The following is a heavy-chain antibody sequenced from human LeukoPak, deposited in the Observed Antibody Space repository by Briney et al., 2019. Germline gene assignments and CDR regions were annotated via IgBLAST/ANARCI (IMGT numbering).Heavy chain of an antibody. CDR3: ARIFSSGPTGHAFDI. Sequence: AGGSLRLSCAASGFTFSSYEMTWVRQAPGKGLEWLSYISSSGSTIYYADSVKGRFTISRDNAKDSLYLQMNSLRGEDTAVYYCARIFSSGPTGHAFDIWGQGTMVTVSS. CDR2: ISSSGSTI. D-gene: IGHD3-22*01. J-gene: IGHJ3*02. V-gene: IGHV3-48*03. CDR1: GFTFSSYE.